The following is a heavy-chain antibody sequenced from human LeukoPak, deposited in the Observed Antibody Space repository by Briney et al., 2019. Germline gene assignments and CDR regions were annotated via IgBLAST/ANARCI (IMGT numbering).Heavy chain of an antibody. CDR1: GYTLTSYG. CDR2: VSAYNGNT. V-gene: IGHV1-18*01. Sequence: ALVKVSCMASGYTLTSYGSCWVRQAPGHRLEWMGWVSAYNGNTNYAQKLQARVTMTTDTSTSTAYMELRSLRSEDTAVYYCARLCRAAAGYYYYYYMDVWGKGTTVTVSS. D-gene: IGHD6-13*01. CDR3: ARLCRAAAGYYYYYYMDV. J-gene: IGHJ6*03.